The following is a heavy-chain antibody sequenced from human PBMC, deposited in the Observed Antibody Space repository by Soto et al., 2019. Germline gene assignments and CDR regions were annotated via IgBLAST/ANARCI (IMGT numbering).Heavy chain of an antibody. D-gene: IGHD2-8*01. CDR3: AADATAWQQMVPSDY. J-gene: IGHJ4*02. CDR2: IDVGSGYT. CDR1: GFTFTSSA. Sequence: QMQLEQSGPEVKKPGTSVKVSCKASGFTFTSSAFQWVRQARGQLLEWIGWIDVGSGYTNYAQRFQDRVTLTRDMSTATTYMELSRLTSEDTAIYYCAADATAWQQMVPSDYWGQGTLVTVSS. V-gene: IGHV1-58*01.